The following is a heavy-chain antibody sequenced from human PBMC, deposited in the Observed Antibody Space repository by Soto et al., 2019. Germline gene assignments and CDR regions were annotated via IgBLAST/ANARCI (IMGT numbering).Heavy chain of an antibody. D-gene: IGHD2-21*02. Sequence: PGGSLRLSCAASGFTFSNYAMNWVRQAPGKGLEWVSAISGSGDTTYYADSVKGRFTISRDNSKNTLYLQMNSLRAEDTAVYYCAKDIFCGGDCYLYDYWGQGTLVTVSS. CDR3: AKDIFCGGDCYLYDY. J-gene: IGHJ4*02. V-gene: IGHV3-23*01. CDR1: GFTFSNYA. CDR2: ISGSGDTT.